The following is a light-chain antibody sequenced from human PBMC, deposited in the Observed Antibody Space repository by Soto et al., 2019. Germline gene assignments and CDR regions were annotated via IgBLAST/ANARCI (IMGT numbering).Light chain of an antibody. Sequence: EIVMTQSPATLSVSPGERATLSCRASQSVSSNLAWYQQKPGQAPRLLIYGASTRATGIPARFSGSGSGTEFTLTIGSLQSEDFAVYYCQQYNNWPRTFGKGNKVDIK. V-gene: IGKV3-15*01. CDR2: GAS. J-gene: IGKJ1*01. CDR3: QQYNNWPRT. CDR1: QSVSSN.